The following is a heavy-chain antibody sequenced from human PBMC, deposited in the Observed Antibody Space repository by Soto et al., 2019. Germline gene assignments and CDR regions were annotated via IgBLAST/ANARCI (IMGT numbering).Heavy chain of an antibody. J-gene: IGHJ6*02. D-gene: IGHD3-10*01. Sequence: QVQLVQSGAEVKKPGASMKVSCKASGYTFTSYYMHWVRQAPGQGLEWMGWINPNSGDTNYAQKFQGWVTMTRDTSISTAYMELSRLKSDDTAVYYCARVEGGSDYYYGMDVWGQGTTVTVSS. CDR2: INPNSGDT. V-gene: IGHV1-2*04. CDR1: GYTFTSYY. CDR3: ARVEGGSDYYYGMDV.